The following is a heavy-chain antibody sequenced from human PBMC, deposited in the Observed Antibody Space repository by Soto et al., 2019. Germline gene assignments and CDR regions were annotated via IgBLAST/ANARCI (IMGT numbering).Heavy chain of an antibody. D-gene: IGHD2-2*02. CDR3: ARDRPTGSSIVVVPAAIGSWFDP. CDR2: ISSSSSYI. Sequence: GSLRLSCAASGFTFSSYSMNWVRQAPGKGLEWVSSISSSSSYIYYADSVKGRFTISRDNAKNSLYLQMNSLRAEDTAVYYCARDRPTGSSIVVVPAAIGSWFDPWGQGTLVTVSS. CDR1: GFTFSSYS. V-gene: IGHV3-21*01. J-gene: IGHJ5*02.